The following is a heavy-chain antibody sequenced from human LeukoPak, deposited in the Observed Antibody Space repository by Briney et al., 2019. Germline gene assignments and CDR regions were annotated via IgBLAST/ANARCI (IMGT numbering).Heavy chain of an antibody. J-gene: IGHJ5*02. CDR2: ISAYNGNT. Sequence: ASVRVSCKASGYTFTTYGISWVRQAPGQRLEWMGWISAYNGNTNYAQKLQGRVTMTTDTSTSTAYMELRSLRSDDTAVYYCARDREAARPGWFDPWGQGTLVTVSS. CDR3: ARDREAARPGWFDP. D-gene: IGHD6-6*01. CDR1: GYTFTTYG. V-gene: IGHV1-18*01.